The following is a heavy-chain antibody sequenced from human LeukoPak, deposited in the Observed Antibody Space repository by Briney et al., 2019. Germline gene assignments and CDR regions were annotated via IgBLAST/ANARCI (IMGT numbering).Heavy chain of an antibody. V-gene: IGHV1-18*01. CDR3: ARGDRDSSTWYPGLDY. D-gene: IGHD6-13*01. CDR1: GYSFGKYG. CDR2: ISAYNGNT. Sequence: ASVKVSCKASGYSFGKYGINWVRQAPGQGLEWMGWISAYNGNTNYAQRFQGRVTLTTDTSTSTAYMELKSLTSDDTAVYYCARGDRDSSTWYPGLDYWGQGTLVTVSS. J-gene: IGHJ4*02.